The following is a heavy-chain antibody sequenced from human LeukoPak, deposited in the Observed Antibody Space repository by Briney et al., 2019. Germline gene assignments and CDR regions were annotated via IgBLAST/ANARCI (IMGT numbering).Heavy chain of an antibody. Sequence: PSETLSLTCAVYDGSSGYYWSWIRQPPGKGLEWIGEIHPSGITSFNPSLKSRASISADTSKNQFFLKLTSVTAADTALYYCSRGRDQSKTGDYWGQGTLVTVSS. D-gene: IGHD2-2*01. V-gene: IGHV4-34*01. J-gene: IGHJ4*02. CDR3: SRGRDQSKTGDY. CDR1: DGSSGYY. CDR2: IHPSGIT.